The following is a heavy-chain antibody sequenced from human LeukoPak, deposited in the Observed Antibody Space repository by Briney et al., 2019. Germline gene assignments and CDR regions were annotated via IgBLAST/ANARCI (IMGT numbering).Heavy chain of an antibody. CDR3: ARAGSGWPWGHMDV. CDR1: GYSISSGYY. Sequence: SETLSLTCTVSGYSISSGYYWGWVRQPPGKGLEWIGSIYHSGSTYYNPSLKSRVTISVDTSKNQFSLKLSSVTAADTAVYYCARAGSGWPWGHMDVWGKGTTVTVSS. V-gene: IGHV4-38-2*02. CDR2: IYHSGST. D-gene: IGHD6-19*01. J-gene: IGHJ6*03.